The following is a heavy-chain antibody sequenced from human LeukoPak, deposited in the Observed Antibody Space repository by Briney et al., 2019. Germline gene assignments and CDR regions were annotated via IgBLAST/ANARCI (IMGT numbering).Heavy chain of an antibody. CDR1: RYTFTSYY. CDR3: ARGGHSYGLPKADDAFDI. V-gene: IGHV1-46*01. Sequence: ASVKVSCKASRYTFTSYYMHWVRQAPGQGLEWMGIINPSGGSTSYAQKFQGRVTMTRDTSTSTVYMELSSLRSEVTAVYYCARGGHSYGLPKADDAFDIWGQGTMVTVSS. D-gene: IGHD5-18*01. CDR2: INPSGGST. J-gene: IGHJ3*02.